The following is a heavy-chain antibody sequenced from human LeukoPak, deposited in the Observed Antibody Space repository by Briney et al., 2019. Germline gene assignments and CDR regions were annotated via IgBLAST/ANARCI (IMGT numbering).Heavy chain of an antibody. CDR2: ISAYNGNT. D-gene: IGHD6-19*01. J-gene: IGHJ4*02. CDR1: GYTFTSYG. V-gene: IGHV1-18*04. CDR3: ARDLVPKYSSGWLASGY. Sequence: VASVKVSCKASGYTFTSYGISWVRQAPGQGLEWMGWISAYNGNTNYAQKLQGRVTTTTDTSTSTAYMELRSLRSDDTAVYYCARDLVPKYSSGWLASGYWGQGTLVTVSS.